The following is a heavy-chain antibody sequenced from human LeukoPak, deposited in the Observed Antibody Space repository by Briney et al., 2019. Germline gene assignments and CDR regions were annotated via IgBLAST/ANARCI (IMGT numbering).Heavy chain of an antibody. D-gene: IGHD4-17*01. J-gene: IGHJ4*02. CDR1: GFTFSDYW. Sequence: GGSLRLSCAASGFTFSDYWMSWMRQAPGKGLEWVANIKYDGDEEYYVDSVKGRFTISRDNAKNSLYLQLNSLRVEDTAVYYCARDRYGDYDYWGQGTLVTVSS. CDR2: IKYDGDEE. CDR3: ARDRYGDYDY. V-gene: IGHV3-7*01.